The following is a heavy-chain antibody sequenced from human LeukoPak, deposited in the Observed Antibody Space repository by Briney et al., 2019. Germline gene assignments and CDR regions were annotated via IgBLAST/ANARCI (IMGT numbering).Heavy chain of an antibody. CDR1: GFTFSSYW. CDR3: ARGRGSWYGVYFDY. D-gene: IGHD6-13*01. CDR2: IKRDGSEK. V-gene: IGHV3-7*01. J-gene: IGHJ4*02. Sequence: GGSLRLSCAASGFTFSSYWMTWVRQAPGRGLEWVANIKRDGSEKYYVDSVKGRFTISKDNAKNSLYLQMNSLRTEDTAVYYCARGRGSWYGVYFDYWGQGTLVTVSS.